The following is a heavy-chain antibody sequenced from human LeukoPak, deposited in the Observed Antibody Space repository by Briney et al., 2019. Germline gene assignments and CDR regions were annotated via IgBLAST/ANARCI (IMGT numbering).Heavy chain of an antibody. CDR1: GFTIGPYA. CDR2: IKADGSGT. V-gene: IGHV3-43*02. D-gene: IGHD2/OR15-2a*01. CDR3: ATWAFYHNLDV. Sequence: GGALRLSCAASGFTIGPYALYWVRQGPGRGLEWVSVIKADGSGTFYADSVRGRFTTSRDNSKNSLYLQMNSLTSEDTALYYCATWAFYHNLDVWGQGTTVIVSS. J-gene: IGHJ6*02.